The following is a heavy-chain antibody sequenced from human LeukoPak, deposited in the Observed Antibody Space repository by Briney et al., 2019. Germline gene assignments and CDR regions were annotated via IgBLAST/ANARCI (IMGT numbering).Heavy chain of an antibody. CDR2: ISYDGSNK. CDR1: GFTFSSYA. CDR3: ASTVSDYGGLYYYYGMDV. D-gene: IGHD4-23*01. V-gene: IGHV3-30-3*01. J-gene: IGHJ6*02. Sequence: PGRSLRLSCAASGFTFSSYAMHWVRQAPGKGLEWVAVISYDGSNKYYADSVKGRFTISRDNSKNTLYLQMNSLRAKDTAVYYCASTVSDYGGLYYYYGMDVWGQGTTVTVSS.